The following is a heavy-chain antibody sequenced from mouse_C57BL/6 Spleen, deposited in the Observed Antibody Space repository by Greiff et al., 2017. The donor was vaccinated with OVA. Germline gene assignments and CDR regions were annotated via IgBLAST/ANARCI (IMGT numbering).Heavy chain of an antibody. CDR2: INPNNGGT. J-gene: IGHJ2*01. V-gene: IGHV1-26*01. Sequence: VQLQQSGPELVKPGASVKISCKASGYTFTDYYMNWVKQSHGKSLEWIGDINPNNGGTSYNQKFKGKATLTVDKSSSTAYMELRSLTSEDSAVYYCAAGRGNYFDYWGQGTTLTVSS. D-gene: IGHD4-1*01. CDR1: GYTFTDYY. CDR3: AAGRGNYFDY.